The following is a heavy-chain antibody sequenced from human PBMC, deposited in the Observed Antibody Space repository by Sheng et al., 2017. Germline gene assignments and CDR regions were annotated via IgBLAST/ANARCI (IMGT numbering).Heavy chain of an antibody. CDR2: IYYGGST. V-gene: IGHV4-39*01. J-gene: IGHJ6*03. CDR3: ARHFDYSDFGFYYYMDV. Sequence: QLQLQESGPGLVKPSETLSLTCSVSGPSISSSSYSWGWIRQPPGKGLEWIGNIYYGGSTLLQVALKSRLTMSVDTSKNQFSLKLSSVTAADTAVYYCARHFDYSDFGFYYYMDVWGKGTTVTVS. CDR1: GPSISSSSYS. D-gene: IGHD4-17*01.